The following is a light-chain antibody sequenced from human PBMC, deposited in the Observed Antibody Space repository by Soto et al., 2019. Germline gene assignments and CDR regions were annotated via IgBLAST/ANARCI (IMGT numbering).Light chain of an antibody. CDR1: SGHSSYA. V-gene: IGLV4-69*01. J-gene: IGLJ2*01. CDR2: LSSDGSH. Sequence: QLVLTQSPSASASLGASVKLTCTLSSGHSSYAIAWHQQQPEKGPRYLMKLSSDGSHSKGYGIPDRFSGSSSGAERYLTISSLQSEDEDDYYCQTWDTGARVVFGVGTKLTVL. CDR3: QTWDTGARVV.